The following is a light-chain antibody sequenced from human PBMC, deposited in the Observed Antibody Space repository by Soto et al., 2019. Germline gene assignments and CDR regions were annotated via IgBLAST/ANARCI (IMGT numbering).Light chain of an antibody. CDR1: QSLLDTSKNKNS. J-gene: IGKJ1*01. Sequence: DIVMTQSPDSLAVSLGERATINCKSSQSLLDTSKNKNSLVWYQQKPGQPPKVLIYWASTRESGVPDRFSGSGSGTDFTLTSSSLQAEDVAVYYCQEYYSDSWTFGQGTKVEIK. CDR2: WAS. CDR3: QEYYSDSWT. V-gene: IGKV4-1*01.